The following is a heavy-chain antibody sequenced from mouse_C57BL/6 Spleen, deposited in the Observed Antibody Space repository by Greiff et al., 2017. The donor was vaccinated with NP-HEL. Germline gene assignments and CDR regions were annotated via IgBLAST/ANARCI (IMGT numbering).Heavy chain of an antibody. CDR1: GYAFSSSW. J-gene: IGHJ2*01. Sequence: QVQLQQSGPELVKPGASVKISCKASGYAFSSSWMNWVKQRPGKGLEWIGRIYPGDGDTNYNGKFKGKATLTADTSSSTAYMQLSSLTSEDSAVYFCADYYGSGYWGQGTTLTVSS. V-gene: IGHV1-82*01. CDR3: ADYYGSGY. CDR2: IYPGDGDT. D-gene: IGHD1-1*01.